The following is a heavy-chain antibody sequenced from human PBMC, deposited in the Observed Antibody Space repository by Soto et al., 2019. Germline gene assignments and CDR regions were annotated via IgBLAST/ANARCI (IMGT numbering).Heavy chain of an antibody. CDR1: GGSISSYY. Sequence: QVQLQESGPGLVKPSETLSLTCTVSGGSISSYYWSWIRQPPGKGLEWIGSIYYSGSTHYNPSLKSRVTRSLDTSKNQFSLKLSSVPAADTAVYYCARRYGSCFDYWGQGTLVTVSS. CDR3: ARRYGSCFDY. V-gene: IGHV4-59*08. CDR2: IYYSGST. J-gene: IGHJ4*02. D-gene: IGHD5-18*01.